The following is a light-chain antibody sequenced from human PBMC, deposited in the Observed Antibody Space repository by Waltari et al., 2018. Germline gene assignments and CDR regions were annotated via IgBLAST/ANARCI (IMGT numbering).Light chain of an antibody. J-gene: IGLJ2*01. V-gene: IGLV2-14*03. CDR2: DVS. CDR3: SSYTSSSTLV. Sequence: QSALTPPAYVPGSPGPSITISCTGTSSDVGGFNYVSWYQQHPGKAPKLMIYDVSNRPSGVSNRFSGSKSGNTASLTISGLQAEDEADYYCSSYTSSSTLVFGGGTKLTVL. CDR1: SSDVGGFNY.